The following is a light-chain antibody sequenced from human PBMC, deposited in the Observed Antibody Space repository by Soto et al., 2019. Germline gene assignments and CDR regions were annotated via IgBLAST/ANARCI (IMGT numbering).Light chain of an antibody. V-gene: IGKV3-20*01. CDR2: AAS. CDR1: QSVGSNF. Sequence: MVLTQSPCTLSLSPGERATLSCRASQSVGSNFLAWYQQKRGQAPRILIYAASNRASGIPDRFSGSGSGSDFTLTISRLEPEEFAVYYCQQYGSPPWACGQGTRVAI. CDR3: QQYGSPPWA. J-gene: IGKJ1*01.